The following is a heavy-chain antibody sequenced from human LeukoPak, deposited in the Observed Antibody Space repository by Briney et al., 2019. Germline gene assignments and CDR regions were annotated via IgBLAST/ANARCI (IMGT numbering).Heavy chain of an antibody. V-gene: IGHV4-59*01. CDR3: ARDWSSSGWYDY. J-gene: IGHJ4*02. CDR1: GGSISDYY. D-gene: IGHD6-19*01. CDR2: IYYGGST. Sequence: SETLSLTCTVSGGSISDYYWTWIRQPPGKGLEWIGYIYYGGSTNYNPSLKSRVTISVDTSKNQFSLKLSSVTAADTAVYYCARDWSSSGWYDYWGQGTLVTVSS.